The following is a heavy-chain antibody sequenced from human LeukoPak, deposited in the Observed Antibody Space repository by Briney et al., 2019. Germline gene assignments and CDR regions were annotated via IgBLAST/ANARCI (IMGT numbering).Heavy chain of an antibody. CDR2: INPYNGNA. V-gene: IGHV1-18*01. CDR3: ARAGAHSGYDWSH. Sequence: ASVKVSCKASGYTFTNHGVTWVRQAPGQGLEWMGWINPYNGNAKYAQNLQGRVNMTTDTSTSTAYMELRSLTSDDTAVYYCARAGAHSGYDWSHWGQGTLVTVSS. D-gene: IGHD5-12*01. J-gene: IGHJ4*02. CDR1: GYTFTNHG.